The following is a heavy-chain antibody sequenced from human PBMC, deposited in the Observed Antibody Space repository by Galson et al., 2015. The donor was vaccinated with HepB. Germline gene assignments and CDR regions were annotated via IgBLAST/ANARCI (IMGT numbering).Heavy chain of an antibody. V-gene: IGHV3-7*03. D-gene: IGHD2-21*01. Sequence: LRLSCAASGFTFSNSWMNWVRQAPGKGLEWVASIDPDGGDKGYAGSVTGRFTISRDNAQNSLYLYMSSLRAEDTAVYYCARDRAYNSFDYWGQGTLVTVSS. CDR1: GFTFSNSW. CDR2: IDPDGGDK. CDR3: ARDRAYNSFDY. J-gene: IGHJ4*02.